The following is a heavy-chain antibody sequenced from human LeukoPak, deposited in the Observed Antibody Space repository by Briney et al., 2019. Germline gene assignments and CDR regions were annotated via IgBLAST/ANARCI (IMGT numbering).Heavy chain of an antibody. J-gene: IGHJ6*02. CDR3: ARGLGYCSGGSCAHGDYYYYGMDV. D-gene: IGHD2-15*01. CDR2: IGTAGDT. CDR1: GFTFSSYD. V-gene: IGHV3-13*01. Sequence: PGGSLRLSCAASGFTFSSYDMHWVRQATGKGLEWVSAIGTAGDTYYPGSVKGRFTISRENAKNSLYLQMNSLRAGDTAVYYCARGLGYCSGGSCAHGDYYYYGMDVWGQGTTVTVSS.